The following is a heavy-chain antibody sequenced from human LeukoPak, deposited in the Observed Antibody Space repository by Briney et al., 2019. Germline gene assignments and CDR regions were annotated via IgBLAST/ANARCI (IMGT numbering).Heavy chain of an antibody. J-gene: IGHJ4*02. CDR2: IRYDGSNK. D-gene: IGHD6-13*01. CDR3: AKDRAGYTSNYYFFDY. V-gene: IGHV3-30*02. CDR1: GFTFSSYG. Sequence: GGSLRLSCAASGFTFSSYGMHWVRQAPGKGLEWVAFIRYDGSNKYYADSVKGRFTISRDNSKNTLYLQMNSLRAEDTAVYYCAKDRAGYTSNYYFFDYWGQGTLVTVSS.